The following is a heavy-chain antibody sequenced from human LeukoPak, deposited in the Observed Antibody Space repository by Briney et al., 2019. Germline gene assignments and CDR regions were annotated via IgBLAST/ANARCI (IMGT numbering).Heavy chain of an antibody. Sequence: PGGSLRLSCAASGFTFDDYAMHWVRQAPGKGLEWVSGISWNRGSIGYADSVKGLVTISRDNAKNSLYLQMNSLRAEDMALYYCAKGSGYDHDGLFGYWGQGTLVAFSS. CDR1: GFTFDDYA. D-gene: IGHD5-12*01. J-gene: IGHJ4*02. V-gene: IGHV3-9*03. CDR3: AKGSGYDHDGLFGY. CDR2: ISWNRGSI.